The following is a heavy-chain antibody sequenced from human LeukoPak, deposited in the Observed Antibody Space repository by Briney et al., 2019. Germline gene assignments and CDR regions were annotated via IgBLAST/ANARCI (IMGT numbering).Heavy chain of an antibody. V-gene: IGHV1-2*02. Sequence: ASVKVSCKASGYTFTVYYMNWVRQAPGQGLEWMGWINPNSGGTNYAQNFQGRVTMTRDTSISTAYMELSRLRSDDTAVYYCAINPDSSGGGSDWYFDLWGRGTLVTVSS. CDR2: INPNSGGT. D-gene: IGHD3-22*01. CDR3: AINPDSSGGGSDWYFDL. J-gene: IGHJ2*01. CDR1: GYTFTVYY.